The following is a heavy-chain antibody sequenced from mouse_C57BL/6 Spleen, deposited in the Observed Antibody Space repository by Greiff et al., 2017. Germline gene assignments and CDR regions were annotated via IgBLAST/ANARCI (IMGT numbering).Heavy chain of an antibody. D-gene: IGHD1-1*01. CDR3: ARNYGSNPYYAMDY. Sequence: QVQLKQSGPELVKPGASVKISCKASGYAFSSSWMNWVKQRPGKGLEWIGRIYPGDGDTNYNGKFKGKATLTADKSSSTAYMQLSSLTSEDSAVYFGARNYGSNPYYAMDYWGQGTSVTVSS. J-gene: IGHJ4*01. CDR2: IYPGDGDT. CDR1: GYAFSSSW. V-gene: IGHV1-82*01.